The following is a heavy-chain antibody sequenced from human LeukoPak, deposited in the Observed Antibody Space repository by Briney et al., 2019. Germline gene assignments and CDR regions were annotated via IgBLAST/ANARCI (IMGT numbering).Heavy chain of an antibody. Sequence: PGGSLRLSCAASGFTFSSYAMSWVRQAPGEGLGWVSAISGSGGSTYYADSVKGRFTISRDNSKNALYLQMNSLRAEDTAVYYCAKDLSGSYEGGYFDYWGQGTLVTVSS. CDR3: AKDLSGSYEGGYFDY. V-gene: IGHV3-23*01. D-gene: IGHD1-26*01. J-gene: IGHJ4*02. CDR2: ISGSGGST. CDR1: GFTFSSYA.